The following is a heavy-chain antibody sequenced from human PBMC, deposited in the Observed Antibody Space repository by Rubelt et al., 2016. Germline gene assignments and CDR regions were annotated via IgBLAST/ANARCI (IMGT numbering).Heavy chain of an antibody. Sequence: QGQLQESGPGLVKPSETLSLTGTVSGGSISSSSYYWGWIRQPPGNGLEWIGSIFYSGSTYYNPSVKSRVSIPLDTSKTQSSLRRSSVTAADTAVYYCARRRYYGAIDYWGQGTLVTVSS. V-gene: IGHV4-39*01. CDR2: IFYSGST. D-gene: IGHD4/OR15-4a*01. J-gene: IGHJ4*02. CDR1: GGSISSSSYY. CDR3: ARRRYYGAIDY.